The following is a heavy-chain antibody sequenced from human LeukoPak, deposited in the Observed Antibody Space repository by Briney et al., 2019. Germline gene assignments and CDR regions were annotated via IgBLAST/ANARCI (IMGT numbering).Heavy chain of an antibody. CDR2: IKQDGSEK. V-gene: IGHV3-7*01. Sequence: PGGSLRLSCAASGFTFSSYWMSWVRQAPGKGLEWVANIKQDGSEKYYVDSVKGRFTISRDNAKNSLYLQMNSLRAEDTAVYYCARSPIQVQWLDNDAFDIWGQGTMVTVSS. D-gene: IGHD6-19*01. CDR1: GFTFSSYW. J-gene: IGHJ3*02. CDR3: ARSPIQVQWLDNDAFDI.